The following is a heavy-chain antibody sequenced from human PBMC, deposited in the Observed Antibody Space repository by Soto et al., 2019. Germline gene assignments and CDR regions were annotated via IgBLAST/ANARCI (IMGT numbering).Heavy chain of an antibody. D-gene: IGHD4-17*01. V-gene: IGHV3-30-3*01. CDR1: GFTFSSYA. CDR3: ARPHGAFSWYFDL. Sequence: QVQLVESGGGVVQPGRSLRLSCAASGFTFSSYAMHWVRQAPGKGLEWVAVISYDGSNKYYADSVKGRFTISRDNSKNTLYLQMNSLRAEDTAVYYCARPHGAFSWYFDLWGRGTLVTVSS. J-gene: IGHJ2*01. CDR2: ISYDGSNK.